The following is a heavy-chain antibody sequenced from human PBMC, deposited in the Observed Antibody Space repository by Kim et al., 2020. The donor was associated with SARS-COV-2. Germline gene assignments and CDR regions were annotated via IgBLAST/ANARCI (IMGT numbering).Heavy chain of an antibody. V-gene: IGHV4-34*01. Sequence: SETLSLTCAVYGGSFSGYYWSWIRQPPGKGLEWIGEINHSGSTNYNPSLKSRVTISVDTSKNQFSLKLSSVTAADTAVYYCARGRGPPRIVVVPAASPKVPTYFDLWGRGTLVTVSS. D-gene: IGHD2-2*01. J-gene: IGHJ2*01. CDR2: INHSGST. CDR1: GGSFSGYY. CDR3: ARGRGPPRIVVVPAASPKVPTYFDL.